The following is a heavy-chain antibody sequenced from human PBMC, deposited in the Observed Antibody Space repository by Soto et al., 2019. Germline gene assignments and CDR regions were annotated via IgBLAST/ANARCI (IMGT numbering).Heavy chain of an antibody. D-gene: IGHD3-3*01. V-gene: IGHV1-3*01. CDR2: INAGNGNT. J-gene: IGHJ4*02. Sequence: GASVKVSCKASGYTFTSYAMHWVRQAPGQRLEWMGWINAGNGNTKYSQKFQGRVTITRDTSASTAYMGLSSLRSEDTAVYYCARGSALPYDFWSGYLPFDYWGQGTLVTVSS. CDR1: GYTFTSYA. CDR3: ARGSALPYDFWSGYLPFDY.